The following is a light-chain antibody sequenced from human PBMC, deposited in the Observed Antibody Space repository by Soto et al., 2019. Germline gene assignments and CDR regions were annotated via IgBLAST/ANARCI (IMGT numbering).Light chain of an antibody. Sequence: DIQMTHSPSSLSASIGYRVTITFRASQSISSYLNWYQQTPGKAPKLLIYSASTLQSGVPSRFSGSGSGPDFTLTIASLQPEDSATYYCQQSYNLPWTFGPGTKVDIK. CDR3: QQSYNLPWT. V-gene: IGKV1-39*01. CDR1: QSISSY. CDR2: SAS. J-gene: IGKJ1*01.